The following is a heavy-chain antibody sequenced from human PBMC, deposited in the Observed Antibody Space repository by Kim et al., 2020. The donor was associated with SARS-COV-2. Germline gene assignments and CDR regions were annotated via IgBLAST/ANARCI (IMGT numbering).Heavy chain of an antibody. CDR3: AGGGGPPKAGRFYYYGMDV. CDR1: GGTFSSYA. CDR2: IIPIFGTA. D-gene: IGHD3-10*01. Sequence: SVKVSCKASGGTFSSYAISWVRQAPGQGLEWMGGIIPIFGTANYAQKFQGRVTITADESTSTAYMELSSLRSEDTAVYYCAGGGGPPKAGRFYYYGMDVWGQGTTVTVSS. V-gene: IGHV1-69*13. J-gene: IGHJ6*02.